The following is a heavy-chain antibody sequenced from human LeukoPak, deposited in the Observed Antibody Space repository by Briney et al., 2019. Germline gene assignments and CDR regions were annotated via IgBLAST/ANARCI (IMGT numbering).Heavy chain of an antibody. V-gene: IGHV4-4*07. CDR3: ARDCPIGRCDYFDY. CDR1: GGSISSYY. CDR2: IYTSGST. D-gene: IGHD4-17*01. Sequence: KPSETLSLTCTVSGGSISSYYWSWIRQPAGKGLEWIGRIYTSGSTNYNPSLKSRVTMSVDTSKNQFSLKLSSVTAADTAVYYCARDCPIGRCDYFDYWGQGTLVTVSS. J-gene: IGHJ4*02.